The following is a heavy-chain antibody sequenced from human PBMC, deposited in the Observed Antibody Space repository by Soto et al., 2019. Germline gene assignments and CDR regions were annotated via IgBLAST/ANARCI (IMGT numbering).Heavy chain of an antibody. J-gene: IGHJ6*02. CDR3: AKDIAVAGTELSYYGMDV. D-gene: IGHD6-19*01. CDR1: GFTFDDYT. V-gene: IGHV3-43*01. CDR2: ISWDGGST. Sequence: PGVSLRLSCAASGFTFDDYTMHWVRQAPGKGLEWVSLISWDGGSTYYADSVKGRFTISRDNSKNSLYLQMNSLRTEDTALYYCAKDIAVAGTELSYYGMDVWGQGTALTVSS.